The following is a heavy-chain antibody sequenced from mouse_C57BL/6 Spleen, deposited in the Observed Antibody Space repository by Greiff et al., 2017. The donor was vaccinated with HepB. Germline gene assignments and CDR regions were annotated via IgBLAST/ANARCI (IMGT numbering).Heavy chain of an antibody. CDR2: IHPNSGST. Sequence: QVQLQQPGAELVKPGASVKLSCKASGYTFTSDWMHWVKQRPGQGLEWIGMIHPNSGSTNYNEKFKSKATLTVDKSSSTAYMQLSCLTSEDSAVSYCARGNWVEDCDYWGQGTTLPVSS. CDR3: ARGNWVEDCDY. CDR1: GYTFTSDW. J-gene: IGHJ2*01. V-gene: IGHV1-64*01. D-gene: IGHD4-1*01.